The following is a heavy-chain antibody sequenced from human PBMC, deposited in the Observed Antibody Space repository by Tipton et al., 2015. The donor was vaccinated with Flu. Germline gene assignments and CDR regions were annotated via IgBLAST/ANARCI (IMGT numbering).Heavy chain of an antibody. CDR3: AKDGWDTSGWYPFDY. V-gene: IGHV3-11*04. D-gene: IGHD6-19*01. CDR2: IGSGGNAI. J-gene: IGHJ4*02. CDR1: GDSVTSRFY. Sequence: LSLTCTVSGDSVTSRFYWGWIRQSPGRGLEWIAYIGSGGNAIYYADSVKGRFTISRDNSKDALYLLISSLRAEDTAVYYCAKDGWDTSGWYPFDYWGQGTLVTVSS.